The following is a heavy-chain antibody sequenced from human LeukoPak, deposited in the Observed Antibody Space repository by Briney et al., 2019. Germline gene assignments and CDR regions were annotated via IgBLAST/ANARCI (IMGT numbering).Heavy chain of an antibody. CDR2: ISYDGSNK. CDR3: AKEGSFSGSYSYYFDY. D-gene: IGHD1-26*01. CDR1: GFTFSSYG. J-gene: IGHJ4*02. Sequence: GRSLRLSCAASGFTFSSYGMHWARQAPGKGLEWVAVISYDGSNKYYADSVKGRFTISRDNSKNTLYLQMNSLRAEDTAVYYCAKEGSFSGSYSYYFDYWGQGTLVTVSS. V-gene: IGHV3-30*18.